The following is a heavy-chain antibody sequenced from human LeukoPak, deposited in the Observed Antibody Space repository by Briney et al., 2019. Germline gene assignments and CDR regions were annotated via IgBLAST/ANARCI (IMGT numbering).Heavy chain of an antibody. J-gene: IGHJ5*02. CDR3: ARRSASYYGSGSYSSRNWFDP. CDR1: GGSISSYY. D-gene: IGHD3-10*01. V-gene: IGHV4-59*08. Sequence: SETLSLTCTVSGGSISSYYWSWIRQPPGKGREWIGYIYYSGSTNYNPSLKSRVTISVDTSKNQFSLKLSSVTAADTAVYYCARRSASYYGSGSYSSRNWFDPWGQGTLVTVSS. CDR2: IYYSGST.